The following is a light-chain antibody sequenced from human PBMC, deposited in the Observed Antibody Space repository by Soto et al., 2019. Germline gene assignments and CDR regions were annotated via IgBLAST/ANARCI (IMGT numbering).Light chain of an antibody. Sequence: QSVLTQPPSVSGSPGQRVTISCTGTSSNIGAGYYVHWYQQLPGTAPKLLIYGNSNRPSGVPDRFSGSKSGTSASLAITGLQAEDEADYYCPSYDSSLTFYVFGTGTKLTVL. CDR3: PSYDSSLTFYV. CDR1: SSNIGAGYY. V-gene: IGLV1-40*01. J-gene: IGLJ1*01. CDR2: GNS.